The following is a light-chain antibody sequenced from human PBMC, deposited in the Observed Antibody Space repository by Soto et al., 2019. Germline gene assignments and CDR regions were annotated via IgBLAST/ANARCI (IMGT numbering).Light chain of an antibody. J-gene: IGKJ4*01. Sequence: EIVLTQSPGTLSLSPGERATLSCRASQSVSSSYLAWYQQKPGQAPRLLIYGASSRATGIPDRFSGSGSGTDFTLTISRLEPEDFAVYYCQQYSYSPALTFGGGTKVEIK. CDR1: QSVSSSY. CDR2: GAS. V-gene: IGKV3-20*01. CDR3: QQYSYSPALT.